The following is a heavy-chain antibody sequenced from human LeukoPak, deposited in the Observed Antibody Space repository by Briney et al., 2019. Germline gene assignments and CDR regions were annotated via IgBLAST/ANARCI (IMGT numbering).Heavy chain of an antibody. J-gene: IGHJ5*02. CDR1: GFAFSIYS. CDR3: ARDYDFWSGYSYNWFDP. Sequence: PGGSLRLSCAASGFAFSIYSMNWVRQAPGKGPEWVSSISSSSSYIYYADSVKGRFTISRDNAKNSLYLQMNSLRAEDTAVYYCARDYDFWSGYSYNWFDPWGQGTLVTVSS. V-gene: IGHV3-21*01. D-gene: IGHD3-3*01. CDR2: ISSSSSYI.